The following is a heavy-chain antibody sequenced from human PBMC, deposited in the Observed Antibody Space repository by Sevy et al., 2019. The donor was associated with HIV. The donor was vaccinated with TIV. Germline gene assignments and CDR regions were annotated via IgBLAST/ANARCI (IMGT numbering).Heavy chain of an antibody. CDR1: GGSISSSSYY. Sequence: SETLSLTCTVSGGSISSSSYYWGWIRQPPGKGLEWIGSIYYSGSTYYNPSLKSRVTISVDTSKNQFSLKLSSVTPADTAVYYCARHGGKSGSYLGYGMDVWGQGTTVTDSS. V-gene: IGHV4-39*01. CDR3: ARHGGKSGSYLGYGMDV. D-gene: IGHD1-26*01. J-gene: IGHJ6*02. CDR2: IYYSGST.